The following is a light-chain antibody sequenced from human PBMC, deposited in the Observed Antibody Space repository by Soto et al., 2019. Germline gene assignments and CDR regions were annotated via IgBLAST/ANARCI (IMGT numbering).Light chain of an antibody. CDR3: QQRSKLPRT. J-gene: IGKJ4*01. Sequence: EILLTQSPATLSLSPGERATLSCRARQSVGDYLAWYQQRPGQAPRLLIYGASKRATGITARFSASGSETDFTLTISSMEPEDFAVYFCQQRSKLPRTFGGGTKIEVK. CDR2: GAS. CDR1: QSVGDY. V-gene: IGKV3-11*01.